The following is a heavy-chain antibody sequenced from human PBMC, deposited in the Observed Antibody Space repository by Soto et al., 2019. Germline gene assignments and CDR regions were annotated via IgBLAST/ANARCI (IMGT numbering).Heavy chain of an antibody. D-gene: IGHD4-4*01. CDR3: ASGGTTVNRRFDF. J-gene: IGHJ4*02. CDR1: GGTSSSYA. CDR2: IIPILDTT. Sequence: QVQVVQSGAEVKKPGSSVRVSCKASGGTSSSYAITWMRQAPGQGLEWMGGIIPILDTTDYAQKFQGRVTFTADESTSTVYMELSSLTSADTAVYYCASGGTTVNRRFDFWGQGTLVTVSS. V-gene: IGHV1-69*01.